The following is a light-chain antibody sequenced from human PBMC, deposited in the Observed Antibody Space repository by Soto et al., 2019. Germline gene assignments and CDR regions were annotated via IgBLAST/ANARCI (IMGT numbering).Light chain of an antibody. CDR2: VNN. CDR3: ATWDGSLPGEV. CDR1: YSNIGNNF. Sequence: QSVLTQPPSVSAAPGQTVTITCSGTYSNIGNNFVSWYQQLPGTAPRLLIYVNNKRPSGIPDRFSGSKSGTSGTLDITGLQTGDEADYYCATWDGSLPGEVFGGGTKLTVL. J-gene: IGLJ2*01. V-gene: IGLV1-51*01.